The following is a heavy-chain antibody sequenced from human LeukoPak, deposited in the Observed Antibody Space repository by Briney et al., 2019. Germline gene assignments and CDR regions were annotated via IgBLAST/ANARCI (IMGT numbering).Heavy chain of an antibody. Sequence: SETLSLNCTVSGGSISSYYWSWIRQPAGKGLEWIGRIYTSGSTNYNPSLKSRVTMSVDTSKNQFSLKLSSVTAADTAVYYCAREGGTMVRGGDYYYYYMDVWGKGTTVTVSS. CDR1: GGSISSYY. CDR3: AREGGTMVRGGDYYYYYMDV. V-gene: IGHV4-4*07. J-gene: IGHJ6*03. D-gene: IGHD3-10*01. CDR2: IYTSGST.